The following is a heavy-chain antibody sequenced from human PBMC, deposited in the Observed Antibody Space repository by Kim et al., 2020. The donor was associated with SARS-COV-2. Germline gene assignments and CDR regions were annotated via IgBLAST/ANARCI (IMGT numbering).Heavy chain of an antibody. CDR2: IYYSGST. Sequence: SETLSLTCTVSGGSVSSGSYYWSWIRQPPGKGLEWIGYIYYSGSTNYNPSLKSRVTISVDTSKNQFSLKLSSVTAADTAVYYCAREVVTAIPDYFDYWG. CDR3: AREVVTAIPDYFDY. CDR1: GGSVSSGSYY. V-gene: IGHV4-61*01. D-gene: IGHD2-21*02. J-gene: IGHJ4*01.